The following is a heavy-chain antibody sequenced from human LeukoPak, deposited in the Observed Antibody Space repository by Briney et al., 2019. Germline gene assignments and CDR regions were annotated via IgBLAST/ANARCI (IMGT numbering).Heavy chain of an antibody. CDR1: GFTFSSYS. Sequence: PGGSLRLSCAASGFTFSSYSMNWVRQAPGKGLEWVSSISSSSSYIYYADSVKGRFTISRDNAKNSLYLQMNSLRAEDTAVYYCATSAAPPDSSWLLYYYYGMDVWGQGTTVTVSS. CDR3: ATSAAPPDSSWLLYYYYGMDV. J-gene: IGHJ6*02. CDR2: ISSSSSYI. D-gene: IGHD6-13*01. V-gene: IGHV3-21*01.